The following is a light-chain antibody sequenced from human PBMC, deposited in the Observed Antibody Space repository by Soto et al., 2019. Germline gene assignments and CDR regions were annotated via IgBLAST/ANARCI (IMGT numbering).Light chain of an antibody. CDR3: QQRSNWIT. CDR2: DAS. J-gene: IGKJ5*01. V-gene: IGKV3-11*01. CDR1: QSVSSY. Sequence: ELVLTQSPATLSLSPGERASLSCRASQSVSSYLAWYQQKPGQAPRLLIYDASNRATGIPVRFSGSGSGTDFTLAISSLEPEDFAVYYCQQRSNWITFGQGTRLEIK.